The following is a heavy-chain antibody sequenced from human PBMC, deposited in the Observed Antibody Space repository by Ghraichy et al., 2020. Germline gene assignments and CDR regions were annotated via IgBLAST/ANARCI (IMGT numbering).Heavy chain of an antibody. CDR1: GFTFSSYA. CDR2: ISYDGSNK. Sequence: GGSLRLSCAASGFTFSSYAMHWVRQAPGKGLEWVAVISYDGSNKYYADSVKGRFTISRDNSKNTLYLQMNSLRAEDTAVYYCARAGLPLVRVYYYYYYMDVWGKGTTVTVSS. J-gene: IGHJ6*03. V-gene: IGHV3-30-3*01. D-gene: IGHD2-2*01. CDR3: ARAGLPLVRVYYYYYYMDV.